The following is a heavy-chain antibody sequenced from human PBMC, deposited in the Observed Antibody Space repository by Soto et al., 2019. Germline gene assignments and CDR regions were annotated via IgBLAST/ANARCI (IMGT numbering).Heavy chain of an antibody. Sequence: SETLSLTCTVACGSIRSYYWSWIRQPPGKGLYWIGYIYDSVSTNXXPCLNSRXXISVETSKNHXCLNLSPITAADTAAYYCARHTSSSRLPHWGHGTLVT. D-gene: IGHD6-13*01. CDR2: IYDSVST. CDR1: CGSIRSYY. J-gene: IGHJ4*01. CDR3: ARHTSSSRLPH. V-gene: IGHV4-59*08.